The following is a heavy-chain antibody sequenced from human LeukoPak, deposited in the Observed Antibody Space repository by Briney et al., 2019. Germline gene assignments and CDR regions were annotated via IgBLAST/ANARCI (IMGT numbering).Heavy chain of an antibody. Sequence: GGSLRLSCAASGFTFSSYSMSWVRQAPGKGLEWVSAISGSGDNTYYADSVKGRFTISRDNSRNTLYLQVNSLRAEDTAIYYCAKDKLISYSSPPYYFDYWGQGSLVTVSS. CDR1: GFTFSSYS. D-gene: IGHD6-13*01. J-gene: IGHJ4*02. V-gene: IGHV3-23*01. CDR3: AKDKLISYSSPPYYFDY. CDR2: ISGSGDNT.